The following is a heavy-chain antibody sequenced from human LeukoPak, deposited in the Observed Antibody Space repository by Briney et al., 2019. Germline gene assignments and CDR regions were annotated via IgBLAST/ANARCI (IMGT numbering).Heavy chain of an antibody. Sequence: SETLSLTCAVSGGSISSNNWWGWVRPPPGKGLEWIGEIYHRGSPNYNPSLKSRVTISVDKSRNHFSLNLSSVTAADTAVYYCARVNINNWHSCDYWGQGTLVTVSS. CDR1: GGSISSNNW. D-gene: IGHD1-1*01. J-gene: IGHJ4*02. CDR2: IYHRGSP. V-gene: IGHV4-4*02. CDR3: ARVNINNWHSCDY.